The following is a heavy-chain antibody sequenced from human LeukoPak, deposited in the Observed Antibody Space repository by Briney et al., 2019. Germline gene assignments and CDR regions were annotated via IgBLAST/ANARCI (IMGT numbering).Heavy chain of an antibody. CDR1: GGSISSGGYY. V-gene: IGHV4-31*03. Sequence: SETLSLTCTVSGGSISSGGYYWSWIRQHPGKGLEWIGYIYYSGSTYYNPSLKSRVTISVDTSKNQFSLKLSSVTAADTAVYYCARDRSTVTTRVYYGMDGWGKGTTDTVSS. CDR3: ARDRSTVTTRVYYGMDG. J-gene: IGHJ6*04. CDR2: IYYSGST. D-gene: IGHD4-17*01.